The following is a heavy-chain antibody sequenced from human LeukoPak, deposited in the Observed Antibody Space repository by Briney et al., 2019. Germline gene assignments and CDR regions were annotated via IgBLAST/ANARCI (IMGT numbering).Heavy chain of an antibody. CDR3: ARARDPYSYDSSGSF. D-gene: IGHD3-22*01. CDR2: IIPIFGIA. CDR1: GGTFSSYA. J-gene: IGHJ3*01. V-gene: IGHV1-69*04. Sequence: GASVKVSCKASGGTFSSYAISWVRQAPGQGLEWMGRIIPIFGIANYAQKFQGRVTITADKSTSTAYMELSSLRSEDTAVYYCARARDPYSYDSSGSFWGQGTMFTVSS.